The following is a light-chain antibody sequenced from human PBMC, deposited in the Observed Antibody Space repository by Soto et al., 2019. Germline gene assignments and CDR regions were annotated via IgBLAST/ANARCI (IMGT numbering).Light chain of an antibody. Sequence: DIQMTQSPSTLSASVGGRVIITCRASQSINSWLAWYQQKPGKAPKLLIYKASSLESGVPSRFSGSGSGTEFTLTISSLQTDDFATYYCQQYNSYWTFGQGTKVEVK. J-gene: IGKJ1*01. CDR2: KAS. V-gene: IGKV1-5*03. CDR1: QSINSW. CDR3: QQYNSYWT.